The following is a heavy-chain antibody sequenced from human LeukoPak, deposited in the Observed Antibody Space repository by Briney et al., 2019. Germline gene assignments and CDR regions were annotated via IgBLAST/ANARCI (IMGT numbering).Heavy chain of an antibody. Sequence: PGGSLRLSCAASGFTFSSYAMSWVRQAPGKGLEWVSAISGSGGSTYYADSVKGRFTISRDNSKNTLYLQMNSLRAEDTAVYYCAKDPASGITIFGDSFDPWGQGTLVTASS. CDR3: AKDPASGITIFGDSFDP. J-gene: IGHJ5*02. D-gene: IGHD3-3*01. CDR2: ISGSGGST. V-gene: IGHV3-23*01. CDR1: GFTFSSYA.